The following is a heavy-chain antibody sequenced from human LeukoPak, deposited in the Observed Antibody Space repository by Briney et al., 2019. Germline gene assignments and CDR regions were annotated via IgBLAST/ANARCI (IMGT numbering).Heavy chain of an antibody. CDR2: IYHSGSA. Sequence: SETLSLTCAVSGYSISSGYYWGWIRQPPGEGLEWIGSIYHSGSAYYSPSLKSRVTISLDTSKNQFSLKLSSVTAADTAVYYCAREEMGGIDYWGQGTLVTVSS. V-gene: IGHV4-38-2*02. J-gene: IGHJ4*02. CDR1: GYSISSGYY. CDR3: AREEMGGIDY. D-gene: IGHD5-24*01.